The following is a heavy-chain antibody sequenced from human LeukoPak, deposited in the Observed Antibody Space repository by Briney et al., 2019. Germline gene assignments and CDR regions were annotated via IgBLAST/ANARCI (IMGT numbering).Heavy chain of an antibody. J-gene: IGHJ6*03. D-gene: IGHD2-2*01. CDR1: GFTVSSNY. CDR2: ICSGGST. CDR3: ARVVVPAAAYYYYYYMDV. Sequence: PGGSLRLSCAASGFTVSSNYMSWVRQAPGKGLEWVSVICSGGSTYYADSVKGRFTISRDNSKNTLYLQMNSLRAEDTAVYYCARVVVPAAAYYYYYYMDVWGKGTTVTISS. V-gene: IGHV3-53*01.